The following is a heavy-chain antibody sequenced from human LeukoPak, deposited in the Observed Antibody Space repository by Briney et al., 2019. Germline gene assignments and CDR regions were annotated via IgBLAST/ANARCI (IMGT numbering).Heavy chain of an antibody. CDR3: ARVPVHDDNWFDP. CDR2: IIPIFGTA. Sequence: GASVKVSCKASGGTFSSYAISWVRQAPGQGLEWMGGIIPIFGTANYAQKFQGRVTITADESTSTAYMELSSLRSEDTAVYYCARVPVHDDNWFDPWGQGTLVTVSS. J-gene: IGHJ5*02. CDR1: GGTFSSYA. D-gene: IGHD1-1*01. V-gene: IGHV1-69*01.